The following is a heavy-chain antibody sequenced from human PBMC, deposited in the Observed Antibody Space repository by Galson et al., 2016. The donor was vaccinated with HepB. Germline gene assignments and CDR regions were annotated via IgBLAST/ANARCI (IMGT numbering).Heavy chain of an antibody. CDR1: GFAFSSYG. D-gene: IGHD2-2*01. CDR3: AKDGRIDCSSASCHDHFHY. V-gene: IGHV3-30*18. Sequence: AASGFAFSSYGMHWVRQAPGKGLEWVAFISYDGSNKKYADSVKGRFTISRDNSKKTLYLQMNSLRAEDTAVYYCAKDGRIDCSSASCHDHFHYWGQGTLVTVSS. J-gene: IGHJ4*02. CDR2: ISYDGSNK.